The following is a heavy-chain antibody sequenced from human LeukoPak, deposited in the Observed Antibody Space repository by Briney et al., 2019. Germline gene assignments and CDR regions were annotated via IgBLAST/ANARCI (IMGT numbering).Heavy chain of an antibody. Sequence: PSETLSLTCTVSGGSISSRSYCWSWIRQPAGKGLEWIGHVHISGSTNYNSSLKSRVTISVDTSKNQFSLKLSSVTAADTAVYYCARSVEGYCSGGSCYSYYYYMDVWGKGTTVTVSS. CDR1: GGSISSRSYC. CDR2: VHISGST. CDR3: ARSVEGYCSGGSCYSYYYYMDV. D-gene: IGHD2-15*01. V-gene: IGHV4-61*10. J-gene: IGHJ6*03.